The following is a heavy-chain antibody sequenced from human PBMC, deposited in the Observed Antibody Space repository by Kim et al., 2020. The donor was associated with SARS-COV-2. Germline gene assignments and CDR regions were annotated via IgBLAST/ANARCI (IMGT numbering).Heavy chain of an antibody. CDR3: ASGYSSGWYYFDY. V-gene: IGHV1-18*01. J-gene: IGHJ4*02. D-gene: IGHD6-19*01. Sequence: YAQKLQGRVTMTTDTSTSTAYMELRSLRSDDTAVYYCASGYSSGWYYFDYWGQGTLVTVSS.